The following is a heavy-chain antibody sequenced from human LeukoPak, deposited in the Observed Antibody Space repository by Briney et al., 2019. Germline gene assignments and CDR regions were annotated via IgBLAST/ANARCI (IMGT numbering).Heavy chain of an antibody. D-gene: IGHD3-22*01. CDR3: ARLQFYEAVGYFRHFDL. J-gene: IGHJ2*01. Sequence: GGSLRLSCAASGFTFSSHWMNWVRQAPGKGLEWVANIKQDGSDKLYVDSVKGRFTISRDNAQNSLYLQMNSLRAEDTAVYYCARLQFYEAVGYFRHFDLWGRGTLVTVSS. CDR2: IKQDGSDK. CDR1: GFTFSSHW. V-gene: IGHV3-7*01.